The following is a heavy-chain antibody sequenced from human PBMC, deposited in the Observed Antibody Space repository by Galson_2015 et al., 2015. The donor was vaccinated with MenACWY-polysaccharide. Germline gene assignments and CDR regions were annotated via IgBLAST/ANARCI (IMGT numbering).Heavy chain of an antibody. CDR1: GYTLTELS. J-gene: IGHJ5*02. CDR2: FDPEDGET. Sequence: SVKVSCKVSGYTLTELSMHWVRQAPGKGLEWMGGFDPEDGETIYAQKFQGRVTMTEDTSTDTAYMELSSLRSEDTAVYYCATQILAYCGGDCSPWGRHWFDPWGQGTLVTVSS. CDR3: ATQILAYCGGDCSPWGRHWFDP. D-gene: IGHD2-21*02. V-gene: IGHV1-24*01.